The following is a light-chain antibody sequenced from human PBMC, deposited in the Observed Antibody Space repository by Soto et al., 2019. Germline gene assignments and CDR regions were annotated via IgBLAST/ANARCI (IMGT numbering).Light chain of an antibody. CDR2: DVN. V-gene: IGLV2-11*01. CDR3: CSYTGTWV. Sequence: QAVLTQPRSVSGSPGQSVTISCTGASSDVADSNFVSWYQQHPDEVPKLMIYDVNKRPSGVPDRFSGSKSGNTASLTISGLQAEDEADYYCCSYTGTWVFGGGTQLTVL. CDR1: SSDVADSNF. J-gene: IGLJ3*02.